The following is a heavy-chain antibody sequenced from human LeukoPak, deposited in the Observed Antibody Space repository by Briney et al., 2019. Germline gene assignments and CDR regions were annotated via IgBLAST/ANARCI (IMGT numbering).Heavy chain of an antibody. CDR2: IIPIFGTA. CDR1: GGTFSSYA. V-gene: IGHV1-69*13. J-gene: IGHJ6*03. D-gene: IGHD3-16*01. CDR3: AAGEDLYYYYMDV. Sequence: GASVKVSCKASGGTFSSYAISWVRQAPGQGLEWMGGIIPIFGTANYAQKFQGRVTITADESTSTAYMELSSLRSADTAVYYCAAGEDLYYYYMDVWGKGTTVTISS.